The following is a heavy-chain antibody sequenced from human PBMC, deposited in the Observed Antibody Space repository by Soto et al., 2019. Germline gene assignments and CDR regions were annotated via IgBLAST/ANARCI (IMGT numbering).Heavy chain of an antibody. D-gene: IGHD2-2*01. Sequence: GESLKISCKGSGYTFTTFWIAWVRQMPGKGLEWMGIVYPGDSDTRYGPSFQGQVTISADKSISTAYLQWSSLKASDTALYFCARLPTGIINQYHFDFWGQGTPVTVSS. CDR2: VYPGDSDT. V-gene: IGHV5-51*01. CDR3: ARLPTGIINQYHFDF. J-gene: IGHJ4*02. CDR1: GYTFTTFW.